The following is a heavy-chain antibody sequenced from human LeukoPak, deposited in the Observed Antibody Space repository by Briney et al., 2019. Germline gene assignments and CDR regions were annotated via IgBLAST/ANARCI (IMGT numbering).Heavy chain of an antibody. D-gene: IGHD3-3*01. Sequence: PSETLSLTCAVYGGSFSGYYWSWIRQPPGKGLEWIGEINHSGSTNYNPSLKSRVTISVDTSKNQFSLKLSSVTAADTAVYYCARGQNFWSGYYRGNWFDPWGQGTLVTVSS. CDR3: ARGQNFWSGYYRGNWFDP. J-gene: IGHJ5*02. CDR1: GGSFSGYY. V-gene: IGHV4-34*01. CDR2: INHSGST.